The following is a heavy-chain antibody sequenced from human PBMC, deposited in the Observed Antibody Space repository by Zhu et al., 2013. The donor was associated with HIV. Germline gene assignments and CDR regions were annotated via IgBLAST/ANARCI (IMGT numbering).Heavy chain of an antibody. CDR2: MNPNSGNT. D-gene: IGHD1-7*01. CDR3: ARERDWNYATGMDV. V-gene: IGHV1-8*01. J-gene: IGHJ6*02. Sequence: QIHLVQSGAEVKKPGASVKVSCKASGYTFTSYDINWVRQATGQGLEWMGWMNPNSGNTGYAQKFQGRVTMTRNTSISTAYMELSSLRSEDTAVYYCARERDWNYATGMDVWGQGTTVTVSS. CDR1: GYTFTSYD.